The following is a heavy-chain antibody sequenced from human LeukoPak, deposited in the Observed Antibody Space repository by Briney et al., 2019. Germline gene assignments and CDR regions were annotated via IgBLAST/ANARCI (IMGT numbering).Heavy chain of an antibody. CDR2: IRYDGNNK. CDR3: AKDLMRDRWFGES. V-gene: IGHV3-30*02. D-gene: IGHD3-10*01. Sequence: GGSLRLSCAASGFTFRSYGMHWVRQAPGKGLEWVAFIRYDGNNKYYGDSVKGRFTISRDTSRNTLYLQMNSLRAEDTAVYYCAKDLMRDRWFGESWGQGTLVTVSS. J-gene: IGHJ1*01. CDR1: GFTFRSYG.